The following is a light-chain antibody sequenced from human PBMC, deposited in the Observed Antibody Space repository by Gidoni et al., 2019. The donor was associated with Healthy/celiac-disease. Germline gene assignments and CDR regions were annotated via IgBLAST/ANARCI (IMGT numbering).Light chain of an antibody. V-gene: IGKV3-11*01. CDR3: QQRSNWPPIT. Sequence: EIVLTQSPATLSLSPGERATLSCRARQSASSYLAWYQQKPGQAPRLLIYGASNRATGIPARFSGSGSGTDFTLTISSLEPEDFAVYYCQQRSNWPPITFGQGTRLEIK. CDR2: GAS. J-gene: IGKJ5*01. CDR1: QSASSY.